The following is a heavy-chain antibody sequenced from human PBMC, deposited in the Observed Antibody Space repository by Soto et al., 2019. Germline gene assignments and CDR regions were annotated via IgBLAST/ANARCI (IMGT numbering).Heavy chain of an antibody. CDR2: IYYSGST. CDR3: ARHYDILTGYYIPYYFDY. J-gene: IGHJ4*02. Sequence: QVQLQESGPGLVKPSETLSLTCTVSGGSISSYYWSWIRQPPGKGLEWIGYIYYSGSTNYNPSLKSRGTISVDTSKNQFSLKLTSVTAADTAVYYCARHYDILTGYYIPYYFDYWGQGTLVTVSS. V-gene: IGHV4-59*08. D-gene: IGHD3-9*01. CDR1: GGSISSYY.